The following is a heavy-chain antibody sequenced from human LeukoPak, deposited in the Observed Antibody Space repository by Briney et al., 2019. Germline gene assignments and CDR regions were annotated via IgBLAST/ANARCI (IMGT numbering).Heavy chain of an antibody. J-gene: IGHJ3*02. CDR3: ATEGGYYYDSSGSHSAFDI. Sequence: ASVKVSCKVSGYTLTELSMHWVRQAPGKGLGWMGGFDPEDGETIYAQKFQGRVTMTEDTSTDTAYMELSSLRSEDTAVYYCATEGGYYYDSSGSHSAFDIWGQGTMVTVSS. CDR2: FDPEDGET. CDR1: GYTLTELS. V-gene: IGHV1-24*01. D-gene: IGHD3-22*01.